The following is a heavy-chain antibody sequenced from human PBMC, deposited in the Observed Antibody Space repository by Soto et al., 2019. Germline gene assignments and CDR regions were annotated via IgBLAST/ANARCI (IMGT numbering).Heavy chain of an antibody. J-gene: IGHJ6*02. CDR2: INHSGST. Sequence: ETLSLTCAVYGGSFSGYYWSWIRQPPGKGLEWIGEINHSGSTNYNPSLKSRVTISVDTSKNQFSLKLSSVTAADTAVYYCARGNRDIVVVPAAIGGMDVWGQGTTVTVSS. D-gene: IGHD2-2*01. CDR1: GGSFSGYY. CDR3: ARGNRDIVVVPAAIGGMDV. V-gene: IGHV4-34*01.